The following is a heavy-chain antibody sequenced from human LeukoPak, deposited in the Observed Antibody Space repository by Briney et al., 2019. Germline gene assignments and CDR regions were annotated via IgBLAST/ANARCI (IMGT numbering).Heavy chain of an antibody. Sequence: SETLSLTCTVSGGSLSSYYWSWIRQPPGEGRGWIGYIYNNGSPNDKPSLKSRVTISVDTSKNQISLKLSSVTAADTAVYYCARSGRVADFENWGQGTLVTGS. CDR1: GGSLSSYY. V-gene: IGHV4-4*09. D-gene: IGHD1-26*01. CDR2: IYNNGSP. CDR3: ARSGRVADFEN. J-gene: IGHJ4*02.